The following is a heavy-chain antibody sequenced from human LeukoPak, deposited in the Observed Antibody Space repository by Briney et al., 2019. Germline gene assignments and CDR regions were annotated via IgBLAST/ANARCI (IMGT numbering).Heavy chain of an antibody. CDR1: GFTFDDYA. CDR2: ISWNGGSI. J-gene: IGHJ5*02. Sequence: GGSLRLSCAASGFTFDDYAMHWVRQAPGKGLEWDSGISWNGGSIDYVNSVKGRFTISRDNAKNSLYLQMNSLRADDTAFYYCAKAEGFFGGFYDHWGQGILVTVSS. CDR3: AKAEGFFGGFYDH. D-gene: IGHD4-23*01. V-gene: IGHV3-9*01.